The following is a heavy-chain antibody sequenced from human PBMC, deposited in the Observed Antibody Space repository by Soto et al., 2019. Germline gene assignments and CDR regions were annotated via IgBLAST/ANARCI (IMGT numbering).Heavy chain of an antibody. Sequence: SETLSLTCTVSGGSISSYYWSWIRQPPGKGLEWIGYIYYSGSTNYNPSLKSRVTISVDTSKNQFSLKLSSVTAADTAVYYCAREGKGLLMNWFDPGGQGPLVTVSS. CDR2: IYYSGST. J-gene: IGHJ5*02. CDR3: AREGKGLLMNWFDP. D-gene: IGHD1-26*01. V-gene: IGHV4-59*01. CDR1: GGSISSYY.